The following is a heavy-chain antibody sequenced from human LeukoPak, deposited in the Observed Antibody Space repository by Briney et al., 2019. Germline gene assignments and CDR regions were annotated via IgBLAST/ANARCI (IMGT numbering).Heavy chain of an antibody. CDR1: GYTFTSYG. D-gene: IGHD3-22*01. CDR2: ISAYNGNT. J-gene: IGHJ3*02. CDR3: ARWGEYYYDSSGIDAFDI. Sequence: ASVKVSCKASGYTFTSYGISWVRQAPGQGLEWRGWISAYNGNTNYAQKLQGRVTMTTDTSTSTAYMELRSLRSDDTAVYYCARWGEYYYDSSGIDAFDIWGQGTMVTVSS. V-gene: IGHV1-18*01.